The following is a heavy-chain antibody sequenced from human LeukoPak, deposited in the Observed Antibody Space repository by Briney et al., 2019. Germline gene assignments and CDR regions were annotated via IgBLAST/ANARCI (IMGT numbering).Heavy chain of an antibody. CDR1: GYTFTSYG. V-gene: IGHV1-18*01. CDR2: ISAYNGNT. Sequence: ASVKVSRKASGYTFTSYGISWVRQAPGQGLEWMGWISAYNGNTNYAQKLQGRVTMTTDTSTSTAYMELRSLRSDDTAVYYCARARGYSYGSDYWYFDLWGRGTLVTVSS. J-gene: IGHJ2*01. CDR3: ARARGYSYGSDYWYFDL. D-gene: IGHD5-18*01.